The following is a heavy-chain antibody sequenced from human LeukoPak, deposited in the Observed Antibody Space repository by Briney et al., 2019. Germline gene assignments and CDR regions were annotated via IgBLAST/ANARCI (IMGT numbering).Heavy chain of an antibody. J-gene: IGHJ5*01. Sequence: GGSLRLSCAASGFTLSNYWMHWVRQAPGKGLVWVSRINSDGSSTTYADSVKGRFTISRDNAKNILYLQMNSLRAEDTEVYHCARDPAPQGWFDSWGQGTLVTVSS. CDR2: INSDGSST. CDR3: ARDPAPQGWFDS. CDR1: GFTLSNYW. V-gene: IGHV3-74*01.